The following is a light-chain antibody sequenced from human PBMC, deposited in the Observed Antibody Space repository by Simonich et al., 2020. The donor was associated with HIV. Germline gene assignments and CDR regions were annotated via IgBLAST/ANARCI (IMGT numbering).Light chain of an antibody. CDR2: GAS. CDR1: QSVGSN. J-gene: IGKJ2*01. CDR3: QQYNIWPPKYT. V-gene: IGKV3-15*01. Sequence: EIVLTQSPATLSVSPGESGTLSCRASQSVGSNLAWYHQKPGQAPRLLIYGASTRATGVPARFSGSGSGTEFTLTISSLQSEDFAVYYCQQYNIWPPKYTFGQGTKLEIK.